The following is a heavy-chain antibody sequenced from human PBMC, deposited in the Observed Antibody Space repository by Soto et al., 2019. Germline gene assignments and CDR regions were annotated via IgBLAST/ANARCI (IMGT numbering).Heavy chain of an antibody. D-gene: IGHD3-16*01. J-gene: IGHJ4*02. CDR3: AKVLRETGGYYFDC. Sequence: QVQLVESGGGVVQPGRSLRLSCAASGFSFSKYGMHWVRQAPGKGLEWVAEMSDDGSKKYYGDSVKGRFTISRDNSKNTLYLLMASLRPEDTAMYYCAKVLRETGGYYFDCWGQGTLVTVSS. CDR1: GFSFSKYG. CDR2: MSDDGSKK. V-gene: IGHV3-30*18.